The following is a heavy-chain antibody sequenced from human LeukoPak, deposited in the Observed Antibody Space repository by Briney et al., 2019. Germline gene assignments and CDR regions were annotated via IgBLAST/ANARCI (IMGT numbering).Heavy chain of an antibody. J-gene: IGHJ4*02. CDR2: IYYSGST. CDR3: ARWGGSHPYDY. Sequence: PGGSLRLSCAASGFTFSSYSMNWIRQPPGKGLEWIGSIYYSGSTYYNPSLKSRVTISVDTSKNQFSLKLSSVTAADTAVYYCARWGGSHPYDYWGQGTLVTVSS. D-gene: IGHD1-26*01. CDR1: GFTFSSYS. V-gene: IGHV4-39*01.